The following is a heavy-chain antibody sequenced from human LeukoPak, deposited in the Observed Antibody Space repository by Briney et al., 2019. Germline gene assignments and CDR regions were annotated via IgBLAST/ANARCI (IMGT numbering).Heavy chain of an antibody. CDR3: ARGPGGRSGYYPLEDYYYYYYMDV. Sequence: ASVKVSCKTSGYSFIDYYIHWVRQAPGQGLEWMGWIRVYNGNTNYAQKLQGRVTMTTDTSTSTAYMELRSLRSDDTAVYYCARGPGGRSGYYPLEDYYYYYYMDVWGKGTTVTVSS. D-gene: IGHD3-22*01. V-gene: IGHV1-18*04. J-gene: IGHJ6*03. CDR2: IRVYNGNT. CDR1: GYSFIDYY.